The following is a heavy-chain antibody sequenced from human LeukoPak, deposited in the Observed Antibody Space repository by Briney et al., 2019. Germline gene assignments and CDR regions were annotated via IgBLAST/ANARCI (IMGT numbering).Heavy chain of an antibody. D-gene: IGHD1-1*01. CDR3: ARGYNSFDS. Sequence: HPGGSLRLSCAASGFTFSTYSMNWVRQAPGKGLEWISFIRHDSSDVYYADSVKGRFTISRDDAKNSLYLQMNSLRVEDTAVYYCARGYNSFDSWGQGTLVTVSS. J-gene: IGHJ4*02. CDR2: IRHDSSDV. V-gene: IGHV3-48*01. CDR1: GFTFSTYS.